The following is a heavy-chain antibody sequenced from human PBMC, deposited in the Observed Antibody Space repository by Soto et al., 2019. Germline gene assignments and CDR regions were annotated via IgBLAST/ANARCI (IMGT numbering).Heavy chain of an antibody. J-gene: IGHJ6*02. CDR1: GYTFTSYD. CDR3: AREVNFYGLDV. V-gene: IGHV1-8*01. CDR2: MNTNSGNT. Sequence: QVQLVQSGAEVKKPGASVKVSCKASGYTFTSYDINWVRQATGQGLEWMGWMNTNSGNTGYEQKFQGRVTMTRNTSISTAYMELRSLRAEDTAVYYGAREVNFYGLDVWGQGTTVTVSS.